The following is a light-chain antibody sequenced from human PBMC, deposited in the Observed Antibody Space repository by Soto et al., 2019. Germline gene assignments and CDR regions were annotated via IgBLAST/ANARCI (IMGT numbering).Light chain of an antibody. J-gene: IGKJ5*01. CDR2: GAS. Sequence: EIVMTQSPATLSVSPGERATLSCRASQSASSALAWYQQKPGQAPRLLIYGASSRATGIPDRFSGSGSGTDFTLSISRLEVEDFAVYHCQQYGNAPITFGQGTRLEIK. V-gene: IGKV3-20*01. CDR3: QQYGNAPIT. CDR1: QSASSA.